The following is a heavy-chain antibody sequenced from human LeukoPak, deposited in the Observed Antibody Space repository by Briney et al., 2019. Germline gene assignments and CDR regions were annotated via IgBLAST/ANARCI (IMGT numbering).Heavy chain of an antibody. CDR3: ASSKGDYGGNSFYYGMDV. D-gene: IGHD4-23*01. Sequence: SVKVSCKASGYTFTSYDINWVRQATGQGLEWMGRIIPILGIANYAQKFQGRVTITADKSTSTAYMELSSLRSEDTAVYYCASSKGDYGGNSFYYGMDVWGQGTTVTVSS. J-gene: IGHJ6*02. CDR1: GYTFTSYD. V-gene: IGHV1-69*04. CDR2: IIPILGIA.